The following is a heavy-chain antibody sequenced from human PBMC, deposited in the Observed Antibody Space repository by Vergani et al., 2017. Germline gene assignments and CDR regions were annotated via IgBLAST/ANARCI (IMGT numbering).Heavy chain of an antibody. CDR1: GDSVSSNSAA. D-gene: IGHD3-22*01. CDR3: ARASAERYSYDRLLYRVFDY. V-gene: IGHV6-1*01. CDR2: TYYRSKWYN. J-gene: IGHJ4*02. Sequence: QVQLQQSGPGLVKPSQTLSLTCAISGDSVSSNSAAWNWIRQSPSRGLEWLGRTYYRSKWYNDYALSVKSRITINPDTSKNQFSLHLNSVTPEDTAVYYCARASAERYSYDRLLYRVFDYWGQGTLVTVSS.